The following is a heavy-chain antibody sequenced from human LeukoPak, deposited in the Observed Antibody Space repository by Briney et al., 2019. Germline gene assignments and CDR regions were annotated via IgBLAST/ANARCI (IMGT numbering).Heavy chain of an antibody. V-gene: IGHV3-13*04. CDR2: IGTTGET. J-gene: IGHJ4*02. D-gene: IGHD2-21*02. Sequence: GGSLRLSCAASGFTFSSYDMHWVRQVTGKGLEWVSGIGTTGETDYPGSVKGRFTISRENVKNSLHLQMNSLRAEDTAVYYCARELFLTYCGGDCYPGLDYWGQGTLVTVSS. CDR1: GFTFSSYD. CDR3: ARELFLTYCGGDCYPGLDY.